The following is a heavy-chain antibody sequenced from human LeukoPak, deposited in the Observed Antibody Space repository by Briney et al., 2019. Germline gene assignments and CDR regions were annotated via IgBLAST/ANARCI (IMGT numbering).Heavy chain of an antibody. CDR3: ARRGYCSSTSCREGSYYYYGMDV. D-gene: IGHD2-2*01. CDR1: GYTFTSYG. CDR2: ISAYNGNT. J-gene: IGHJ6*02. Sequence: ASVKVSCKASGYTFTSYGISWVRQAPGQGLEWMGWISAYNGNTNYAQKLQGRVTMTTDTSTSTAYMELRSLRSDDTAVYYCARRGYCSSTSCREGSYYYYGMDVWGQGTTVTVSS. V-gene: IGHV1-18*01.